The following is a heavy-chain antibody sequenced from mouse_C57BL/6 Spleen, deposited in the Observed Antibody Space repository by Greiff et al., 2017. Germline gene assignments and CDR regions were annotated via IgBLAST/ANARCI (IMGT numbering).Heavy chain of an antibody. CDR3: ASLDYYGSSYYAMDY. CDR1: GYAFSSYW. D-gene: IGHD1-1*01. J-gene: IGHJ4*01. V-gene: IGHV1-80*01. CDR2: IYPGDGDT. Sequence: QVQLQQSGAELVKPGASVKISCKASGYAFSSYWMNWVKQRPGKGLGWIGQIYPGDGDTNYNGKFKGKATLTADKSSSTAYMQLSSLTSEDSAVYFCASLDYYGSSYYAMDYWGQGTSVTVSS.